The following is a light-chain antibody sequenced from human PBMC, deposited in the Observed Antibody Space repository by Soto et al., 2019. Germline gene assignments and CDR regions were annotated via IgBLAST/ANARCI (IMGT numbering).Light chain of an antibody. Sequence: QSVLTQPRSVSGSPGQSVSISCTGTSSDVGGYNYVSWYQQHPGKAPKVMTYDVSKRPSGVPDRFSGSKSGNTASLTISGLQADDEADYYCCSYAGSYTYVFGTGTKLTVL. CDR1: SSDVGGYNY. CDR2: DVS. V-gene: IGLV2-11*01. CDR3: CSYAGSYTYV. J-gene: IGLJ1*01.